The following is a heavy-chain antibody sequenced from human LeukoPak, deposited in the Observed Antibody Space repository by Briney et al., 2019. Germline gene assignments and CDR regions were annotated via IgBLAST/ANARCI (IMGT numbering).Heavy chain of an antibody. V-gene: IGHV3-30*04. CDR1: GFTFSSYA. J-gene: IGHJ4*02. CDR3: AKNGVHSSGWFTPAPPDY. Sequence: GGSLRLSCAASGFTFSSYAMHWVGQAPGKGLEGVAVISYDGSNKYYADSVKGRFTISRDNSKNTLYLQMNSLRAEDTAVYYCAKNGVHSSGWFTPAPPDYWGQGTLVTVSS. D-gene: IGHD6-19*01. CDR2: ISYDGSNK.